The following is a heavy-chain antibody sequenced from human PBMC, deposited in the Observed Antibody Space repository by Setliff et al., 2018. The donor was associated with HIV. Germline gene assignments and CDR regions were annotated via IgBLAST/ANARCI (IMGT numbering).Heavy chain of an antibody. D-gene: IGHD4-17*01. CDR2: IYYSGRT. V-gene: IGHV4-31*03. CDR1: GGSISSGVSY. J-gene: IGHJ3*02. Sequence: SETLSLTCTVSGGSISSGVSYWSWIRQLPGKGLEWIGYIYYSGRTYYNPSLKSRLTISVDTSKNQFSLKLSSVTAADTAVYFCARDFRSGDYVGGEDYFDIWGQGTMVT. CDR3: ARDFRSGDYVGGEDYFDI.